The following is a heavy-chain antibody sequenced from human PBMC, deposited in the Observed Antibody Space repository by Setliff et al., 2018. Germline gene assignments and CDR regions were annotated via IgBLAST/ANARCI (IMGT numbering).Heavy chain of an antibody. D-gene: IGHD2-15*01. V-gene: IGHV4-39*01. Sequence: SETLSLTCSVSGDSISSSSYYWGWIRQPPGKGLEWIGSINYSGITYYSPSLKSRVIVSVDTSKNQFSLKLSSVTAADTAVYYCGRGFSRIEGWGNWFDPWGQGILGTAPQ. CDR3: GRGFSRIEGWGNWFDP. CDR2: INYSGIT. CDR1: GDSISSSSYY. J-gene: IGHJ5*02.